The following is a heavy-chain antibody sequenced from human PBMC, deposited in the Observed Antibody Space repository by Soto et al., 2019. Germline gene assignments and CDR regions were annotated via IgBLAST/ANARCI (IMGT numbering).Heavy chain of an antibody. V-gene: IGHV3-21*01. CDR1: GFTLSSYS. Sequence: PGGSLRLSCAASGFTLSSYSMNWVRQAPGKGLEWVSSISSSSSYIYYADSVKGRFTISKDNAKNSLYLQMNSLRAEDTAVYYCARDNGYGMDVWGQGTTVTVSS. J-gene: IGHJ6*02. CDR3: ARDNGYGMDV. CDR2: ISSSSSYI.